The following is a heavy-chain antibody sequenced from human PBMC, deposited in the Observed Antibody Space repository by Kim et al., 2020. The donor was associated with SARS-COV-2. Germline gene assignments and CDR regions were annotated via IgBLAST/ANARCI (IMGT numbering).Heavy chain of an antibody. CDR3: ERGRNWVPLDY. CDR2: INHSGST. CDR1: GGSFSGYY. J-gene: IGHJ4*02. Sequence: SETLSLTCAVYGGSFSGYYWSWIRQPPGKGLEWIGEINHSGSTNYNPSLKSRVTISVDTSKNQFSLKLSSVTAAYTAVYYCERGRNWVPLDYWGQGTLVTVSS. V-gene: IGHV4-34*01. D-gene: IGHD7-27*01.